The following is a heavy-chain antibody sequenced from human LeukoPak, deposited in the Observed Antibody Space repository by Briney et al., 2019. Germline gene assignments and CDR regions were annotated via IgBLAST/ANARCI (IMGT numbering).Heavy chain of an antibody. Sequence: PGGSLRLSCAASGFTFSSYSMNWVRQAPGKGLEWVSYISSSSSTIYYADSVKGRFTISGDNAKNSLYLQMNSLRAEDTAVYYCAREGQYYDILTGYPIRPPFDYWGQGTLVTVSS. CDR3: AREGQYYDILTGYPIRPPFDY. J-gene: IGHJ4*02. V-gene: IGHV3-48*01. CDR2: ISSSSSTI. D-gene: IGHD3-9*01. CDR1: GFTFSSYS.